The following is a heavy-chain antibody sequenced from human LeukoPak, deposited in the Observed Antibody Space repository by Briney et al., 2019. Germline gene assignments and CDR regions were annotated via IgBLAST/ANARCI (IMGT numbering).Heavy chain of an antibody. D-gene: IGHD6-13*01. CDR2: INPNSAAT. CDR1: GYTFTANC. Sequence: ASVKVSCKASGYTFTANCIHWVRQAPGQGLEWMGWINPNSAATSYAQNFEGRVTMTRDTSMTTHYMELSRLTSDDTAVYYCARGVGSSWFADWGQGTLVTVSS. CDR3: ARGVGSSWFAD. J-gene: IGHJ5*02. V-gene: IGHV1-2*02.